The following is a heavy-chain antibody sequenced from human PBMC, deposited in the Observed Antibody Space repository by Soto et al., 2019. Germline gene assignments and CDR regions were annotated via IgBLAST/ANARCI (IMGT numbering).Heavy chain of an antibody. CDR1: GFTFSSYG. Sequence: PGGSLRLSCAASGFTFSSYGMHWVRQAPGKGLEWVAFISYDGSNKYYADSVKGRFTISRDNSKNTLYLQMNSLRAEDTAVYYCAKGGETYYDFWSGHPVWGQGTKVTVSS. CDR3: AKGGETYYDFWSGHPV. V-gene: IGHV3-30*18. J-gene: IGHJ6*02. CDR2: ISYDGSNK. D-gene: IGHD3-3*01.